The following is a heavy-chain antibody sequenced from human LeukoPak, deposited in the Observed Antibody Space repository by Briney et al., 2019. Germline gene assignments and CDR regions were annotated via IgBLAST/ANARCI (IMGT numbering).Heavy chain of an antibody. V-gene: IGHV3-7*05. CDR3: ARGAYDSSSDH. J-gene: IGHJ4*02. CDR2: IVQDGSAS. D-gene: IGHD6-6*01. Sequence: PGGSLRPSCAASGFTTSCYGMSLARQAPGKRLQWVGSIVQDGSASYYVDSVKGRFTISRDNAKNSVYLQMNSLRAEDTAVYYCARGAYDSSSDHWGQGTLVTVSS. CDR1: GFTTSCYG.